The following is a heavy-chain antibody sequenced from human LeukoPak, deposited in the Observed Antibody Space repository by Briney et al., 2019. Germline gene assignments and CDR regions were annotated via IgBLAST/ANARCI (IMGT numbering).Heavy chain of an antibody. CDR2: ISGSGGST. J-gene: IGHJ4*02. CDR1: GFTFSSYA. D-gene: IGHD5-18*01. Sequence: GGSLRLSCAASGFTFSSYAMSWVRQAPGKGLEWVSAISGSGGSTYYADSVKGRLTISRDNSKNTLYLHMNSLRAEDTAVYYCAKSGGGIQLWLRFYFDYWGQGTLVTVSS. V-gene: IGHV3-23*01. CDR3: AKSGGGIQLWLRFYFDY.